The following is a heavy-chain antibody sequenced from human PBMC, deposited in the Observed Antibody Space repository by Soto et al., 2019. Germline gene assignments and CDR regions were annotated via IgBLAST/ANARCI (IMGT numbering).Heavy chain of an antibody. CDR3: ARGHSSGWPNYYYYGMDV. CDR2: IYSGGST. D-gene: IGHD6-19*01. CDR1: GFTFSSYG. Sequence: GGSLTLSCPPSGFTFSSYGMHWVRQAPEKGLEWVSVIYSGGSTYYADSVKGRFTISRDNSKNTLYLQMNSLRAEDTAVYYCARGHSSGWPNYYYYGMDVWGQGTTVTVSS. J-gene: IGHJ6*02. V-gene: IGHV3-66*01.